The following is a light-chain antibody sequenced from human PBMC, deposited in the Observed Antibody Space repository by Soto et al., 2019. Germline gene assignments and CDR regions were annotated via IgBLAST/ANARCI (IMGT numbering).Light chain of an antibody. CDR2: KNN. Sequence: QSVLTQPPSASETPRQRVTISCSGSTSNIGSNYVFWYQHLPGTAPKLLIYKNNQRPSGVPDRFSGSKSGTSASLAISGLRSEDEADYYCAAWDDSLSVVFGTGTKLTVL. J-gene: IGLJ1*01. CDR3: AAWDDSLSVV. V-gene: IGLV1-47*01. CDR1: TSNIGSNY.